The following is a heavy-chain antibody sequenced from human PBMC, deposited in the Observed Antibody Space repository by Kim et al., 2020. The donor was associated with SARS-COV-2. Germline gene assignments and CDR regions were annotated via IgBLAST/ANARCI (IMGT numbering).Heavy chain of an antibody. CDR2: IYYSGST. J-gene: IGHJ3*02. Sequence: SETLSLTCTVSGGSISSGGYYWSWIRQHPGKGLEWIGYIYYSGSTYYNPSLKSRVTISVDTSKNQFSLKLSSVTAADTAVYYCARDQRCASGYGLVFPRNAFDIWGQGTMVTVSS. V-gene: IGHV4-31*03. CDR1: GGSISSGGYY. CDR3: ARDQRCASGYGLVFPRNAFDI. D-gene: IGHD5-12*01.